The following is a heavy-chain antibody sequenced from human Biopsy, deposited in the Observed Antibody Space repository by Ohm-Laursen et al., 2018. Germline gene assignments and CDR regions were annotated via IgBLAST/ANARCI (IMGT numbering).Heavy chain of an antibody. D-gene: IGHD5-24*01. J-gene: IGHJ4*02. Sequence: GSLRLSCTAAGFTFSSHAMAWVRQAPGKGLEWVSGIRDSGDSPYYADSVKGRFTISRDSSKNTLYLQMNSLRVEDTAVYYCARGPSGVATIGRGQGTLVTVSS. CDR3: ARGPSGVATIG. CDR2: IRDSGDSP. CDR1: GFTFSSHA. V-gene: IGHV3-23*01.